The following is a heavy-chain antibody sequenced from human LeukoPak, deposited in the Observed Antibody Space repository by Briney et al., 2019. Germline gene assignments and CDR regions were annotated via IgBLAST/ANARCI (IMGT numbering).Heavy chain of an antibody. CDR1: GYTFTGYY. D-gene: IGHD1-26*01. J-gene: IGHJ5*02. V-gene: IGHV1-46*01. CDR3: ARHNSVGDNAWWFDP. CDR2: INPTGGST. Sequence: GASVKVSCKASGYTFTGYYMHWVRQAPGQGLEWMGLINPTGGSTGYAQKFQGRVTMTRDMSTSTDYMELSSLRSEDTAIYYCARHNSVGDNAWWFDPWGQGTLVTVSS.